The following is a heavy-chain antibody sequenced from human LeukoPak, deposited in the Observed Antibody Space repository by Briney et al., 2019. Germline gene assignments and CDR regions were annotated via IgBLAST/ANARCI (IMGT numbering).Heavy chain of an antibody. CDR3: ARDRRSGYSYGSDY. V-gene: IGHV1-18*01. CDR1: GYTFTSYG. J-gene: IGHJ4*02. D-gene: IGHD5-18*01. CDR2: ISAYNGNT. Sequence: ASVKVSCKASGYTFTSYGISWVRQAPGQGLEWMGWISAYNGNTNYAQKLQGRVTMTTDTSTSTAYMELRGLRSDDTAVYYCARDRRSGYSYGSDYWGQGTLVTVSS.